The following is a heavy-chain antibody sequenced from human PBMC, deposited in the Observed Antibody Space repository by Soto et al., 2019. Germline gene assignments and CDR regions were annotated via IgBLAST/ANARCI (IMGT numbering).Heavy chain of an antibody. V-gene: IGHV4-34*01. D-gene: IGHD6-13*01. J-gene: IGHJ6*03. CDR1: GGSFSGYY. CDR2: INHSGST. CDR3: PRAPIAAAGVNYMDV. Sequence: SETLSLTCAVYGGSFSGYYWSWIRQPPGKGLEWIGEINHSGSTNYNPSLKSRVTISVDTSKNQFSLKLSSVTAADTAVYYCPRAPIAAAGVNYMDVWGKGTTVTVSS.